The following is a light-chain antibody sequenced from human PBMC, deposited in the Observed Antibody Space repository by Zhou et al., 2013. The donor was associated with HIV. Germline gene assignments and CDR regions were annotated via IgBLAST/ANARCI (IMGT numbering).Light chain of an antibody. V-gene: IGKV3-15*01. CDR1: QSVSAN. J-gene: IGKJ1*01. CDR2: DAS. CDR3: QQYNNWPPWT. Sequence: PGERATLSCRASQSVSANLAWYQQKPGQAPRLLIYDASTRATGIPARFSGSGSGTEFTLTISSMQSEDFAVYYCQQYNNWPPWTFGQGTKAEIK.